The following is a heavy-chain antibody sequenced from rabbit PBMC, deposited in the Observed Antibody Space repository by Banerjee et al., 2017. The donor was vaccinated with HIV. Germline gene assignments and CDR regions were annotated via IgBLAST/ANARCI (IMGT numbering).Heavy chain of an antibody. CDR3: ARDLAGVVGWNFGL. J-gene: IGHJ4*01. D-gene: IGHD4-1*01. Sequence: YICWVRQAPGKGLEWIGCIDVGTSGRTYYATWAKGRFTISKASSTTVTLKLNSLTAADTATHFCARDLAGVVGWNFGLWGPGTLVTVS. CDR2: IDVGTSGRT. V-gene: IGHV1S40*01. CDR1: Y.